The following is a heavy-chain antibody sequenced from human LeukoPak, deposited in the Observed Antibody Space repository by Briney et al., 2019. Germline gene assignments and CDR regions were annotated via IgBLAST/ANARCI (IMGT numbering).Heavy chain of an antibody. D-gene: IGHD6-13*01. CDR3: ARERIAAALDY. CDR1: GYTFTGYY. Sequence: GASVKVSCKASGYTFTGYYMHWVRQAPGQGLEWMGIINPSGGSTSYAQKFQGRVTMTRDTSTSTVYMELSSLRSEDTAVYYCARERIAAALDYWGQGTLVTVSS. CDR2: INPSGGST. V-gene: IGHV1-46*01. J-gene: IGHJ4*02.